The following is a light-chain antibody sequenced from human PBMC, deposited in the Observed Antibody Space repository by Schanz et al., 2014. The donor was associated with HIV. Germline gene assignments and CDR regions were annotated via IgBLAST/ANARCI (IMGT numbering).Light chain of an antibody. CDR3: QYFGNSGGT. J-gene: IGKJ4*01. Sequence: VMTQSPATLSLSPGERATLSCRASQNVNTNLAWYQQKPGQPPRLLLYGASTRATGVPARFSGSGSGTDFTLTISSLEPEDFAVYYCQYFGNSGGTFGGGTKVEIK. V-gene: IGKV3-15*01. CDR1: QNVNTN. CDR2: GAS.